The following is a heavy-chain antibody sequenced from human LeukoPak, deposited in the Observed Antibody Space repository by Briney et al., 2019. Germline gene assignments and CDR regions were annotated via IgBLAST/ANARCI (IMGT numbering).Heavy chain of an antibody. CDR1: GFTFSSYW. V-gene: IGHV3-7*01. Sequence: GGSLRLSCAASGFTFSSYWMSWVRQAPGKGLEWVANIKQDGSEKYYVDSVKGRFTISRDNSKNTLYLQMNSLRAEDTAVYYCAKDNQVGATTPWYFDLWGRGTLVTVSS. J-gene: IGHJ2*01. CDR2: IKQDGSEK. CDR3: AKDNQVGATTPWYFDL. D-gene: IGHD1-26*01.